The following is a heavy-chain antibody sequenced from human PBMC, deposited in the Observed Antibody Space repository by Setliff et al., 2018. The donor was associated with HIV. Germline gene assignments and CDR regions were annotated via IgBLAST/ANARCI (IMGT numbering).Heavy chain of an antibody. J-gene: IGHJ4*02. D-gene: IGHD3-22*01. CDR1: GYSISSGYY. Sequence: SETLSLTCAVSGYSISSGYYWGWIRQPPGKGLEWIGSIYHSGSTYYNPSLKSRVTISVDTSKIQFSLKLSSVTAADTAVYYCARGMEYYDSSGYYPYYFDYWGQGTLVTVSS. CDR2: IYHSGST. V-gene: IGHV4-38-2*01. CDR3: ARGMEYYDSSGYYPYYFDY.